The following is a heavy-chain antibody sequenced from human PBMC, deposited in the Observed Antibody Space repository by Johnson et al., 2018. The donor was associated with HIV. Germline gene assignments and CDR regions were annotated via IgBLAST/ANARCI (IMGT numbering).Heavy chain of an antibody. CDR3: AKDTGAYYYDSSGYWDAFDI. J-gene: IGHJ3*02. CDR1: GFTFDDYA. Sequence: VQLVESGGGLVQPGRSLRLSCAASGFTFDDYAMHWVRQAPGKGLEWVSGISWNSGRIGYADSVKGRFTISRDNAKNSLYLQMNSLRAEDTALYYCAKDTGAYYYDSSGYWDAFDIWGQGTMVTVSS. CDR2: ISWNSGRI. V-gene: IGHV3-9*01. D-gene: IGHD3-22*01.